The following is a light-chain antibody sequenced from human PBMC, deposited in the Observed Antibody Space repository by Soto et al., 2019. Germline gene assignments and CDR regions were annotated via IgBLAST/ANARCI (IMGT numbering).Light chain of an antibody. CDR3: QQYIRWPLT. Sequence: IVMPQSPATLSVSPGERATLSCRASQSVSSNLAWYQQKPGQAPRVLIYDISTRATGIPTRFSGSGSGTEFTLTISSLQSEDFAVYYCQQYIRWPLTFGGGTKVDI. J-gene: IGKJ4*01. V-gene: IGKV3D-15*01. CDR1: QSVSSN. CDR2: DIS.